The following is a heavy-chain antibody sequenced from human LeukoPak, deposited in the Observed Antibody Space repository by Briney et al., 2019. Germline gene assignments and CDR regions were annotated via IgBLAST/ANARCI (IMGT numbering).Heavy chain of an antibody. CDR1: GFTFSSYW. CDR3: ARHGSYCGGDCYFDY. CDR2: IYYAGST. D-gene: IGHD2-21*02. Sequence: GSLRLSCAASGFTFSSYWMSWIRQPPGKGLEWIGSIYYAGSTYYNPSLKSRVTISVDTSKNQFSLNLRSVTAADTAVYYCARHGSYCGGDCYFDYWSQGTLVTVSS. V-gene: IGHV4-39*01. J-gene: IGHJ4*02.